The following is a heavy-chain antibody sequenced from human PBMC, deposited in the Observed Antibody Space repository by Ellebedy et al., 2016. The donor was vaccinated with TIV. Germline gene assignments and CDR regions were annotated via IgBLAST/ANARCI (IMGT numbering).Heavy chain of an antibody. D-gene: IGHD3-10*01. Sequence: PGGSLRLSCAASGFTFSSYGMHWVRQAPGKGLEWVAVIWYDESNEYYADSVKGRFTISRENSKNTLYLQMNSLRAEDTAVYYCARDGHYYDSGSYSVYGMDVWGQGTTVTVSS. V-gene: IGHV3-33*01. CDR3: ARDGHYYDSGSYSVYGMDV. J-gene: IGHJ6*02. CDR2: IWYDESNE. CDR1: GFTFSSYG.